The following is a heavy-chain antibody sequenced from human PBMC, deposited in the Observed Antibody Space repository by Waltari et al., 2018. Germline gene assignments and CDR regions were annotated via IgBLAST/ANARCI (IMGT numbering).Heavy chain of an antibody. CDR3: ATLMIVVAFDAFDI. CDR2: INGDGSDT. CDR1: GFTFSSYW. J-gene: IGHJ3*02. D-gene: IGHD3-22*01. Sequence: EVQLAESGGGSVQPGGSLRLSCAASGFTFSSYWMHWVRQVPGKGLGWVARINGDGSDTKYADSVRGRFTISRDNAKNTLYLQMDNLRAEDTAVYYCATLMIVVAFDAFDIWGQGTMLTVSS. V-gene: IGHV3-74*03.